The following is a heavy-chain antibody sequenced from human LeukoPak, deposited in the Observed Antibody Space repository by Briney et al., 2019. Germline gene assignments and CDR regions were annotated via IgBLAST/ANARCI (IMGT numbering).Heavy chain of an antibody. D-gene: IGHD5-18*01. J-gene: IGHJ4*02. CDR2: IKSKTDGGTT. CDR1: GFTFSNAW. V-gene: IGHV3-15*01. Sequence: PGGSLRLSCAASGFTFSNAWMSWVRQAPGKGLEWVGRIKSKTDGGTTDYAAPVKGRFTISRDDSKNTLYLQMNSLKTEDTAVYYCTTVVSGYSYGTGYYFDYWGQGTLVTVSS. CDR3: TTVVSGYSYGTGYYFDY.